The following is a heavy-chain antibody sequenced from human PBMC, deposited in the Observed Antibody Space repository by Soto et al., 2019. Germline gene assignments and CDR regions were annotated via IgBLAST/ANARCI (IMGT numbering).Heavy chain of an antibody. CDR3: ARGLSVTLFDN. J-gene: IGHJ4*02. Sequence: QVQLQESGPGLVKPSQTLSLTCTVSGGSISTGGYYWTWIRQHPGKGLEWIGYIYYSGSTYYNPSLKSRVTISVDTSKNQFSLKLSSVTAADTSVYYCARGLSVTLFDNWGQGTLVTVSS. D-gene: IGHD4-17*01. CDR2: IYYSGST. V-gene: IGHV4-31*03. CDR1: GGSISTGGYY.